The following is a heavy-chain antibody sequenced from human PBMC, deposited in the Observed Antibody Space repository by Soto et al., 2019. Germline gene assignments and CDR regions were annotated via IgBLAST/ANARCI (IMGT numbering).Heavy chain of an antibody. J-gene: IGHJ4*02. CDR2: ISSSSSYI. Sequence: PGGSLRLSCAASGFTFSSYSMNWVRQAPGKGLEWVSSISSSSSYIYYADSVKGRFTISRDNAKNSLYLQMNSLRAEDTAVYYCATACTRPPFDFAYWGQGTLVTVSS. CDR1: GFTFSSYS. V-gene: IGHV3-21*01. CDR3: ATACTRPPFDFAY.